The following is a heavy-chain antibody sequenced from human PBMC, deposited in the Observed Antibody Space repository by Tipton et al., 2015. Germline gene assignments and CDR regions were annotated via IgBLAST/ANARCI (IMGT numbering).Heavy chain of an antibody. CDR3: ARESASYSDNSADAFDI. V-gene: IGHV4-61*03. CDR1: GGSVNSGGSY. D-gene: IGHD3-22*01. CDR2: VYYTGST. J-gene: IGHJ3*02. Sequence: TLSLTCTVSGGSVNSGGSYWSWIRQPPGKKLEWIGYVYYTGSTNYSPSLKRRVTISVDTSKNHFSPKLSSLTAADTALYYCARESASYSDNSADAFDIWGQGTMVTVSS.